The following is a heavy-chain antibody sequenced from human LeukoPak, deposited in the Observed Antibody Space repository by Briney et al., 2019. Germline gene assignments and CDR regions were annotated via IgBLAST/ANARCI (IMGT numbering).Heavy chain of an antibody. CDR2: ISYDGSNK. D-gene: IGHD3-3*01. Sequence: GGSLRLSCAASGFTFSSYAMHWVRQAPGKGLEWVAVISYDGSNKYYADSVKGRFTISRDNSKNTLYLQMNSLRAEDTAVYYCVRGAGQEWLSDYFDYWGQGTLVTVSS. CDR1: GFTFSSYA. CDR3: VRGAGQEWLSDYFDY. V-gene: IGHV3-30*01. J-gene: IGHJ4*02.